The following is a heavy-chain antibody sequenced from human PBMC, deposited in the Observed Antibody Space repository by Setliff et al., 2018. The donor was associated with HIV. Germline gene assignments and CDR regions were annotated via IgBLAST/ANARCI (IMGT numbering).Heavy chain of an antibody. J-gene: IGHJ4*02. CDR3: AREVGSHWGADY. CDR1: GFTFSRYW. V-gene: IGHV3-7*03. Sequence: QTGGSLRLSCVASGFTFSRYWMSWVRQAPGKGLEWVANIKQDGSEKYYGDYVKGRFTISRDNAKNSLYLQMNSLRAEDTAVYYCAREVGSHWGADYWGQGTLVTVSS. D-gene: IGHD1-26*01. CDR2: IKQDGSEK.